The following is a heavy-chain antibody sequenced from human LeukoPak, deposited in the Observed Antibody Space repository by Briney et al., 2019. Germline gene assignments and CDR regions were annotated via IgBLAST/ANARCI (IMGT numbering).Heavy chain of an antibody. CDR2: ISAYNGNT. Sequence: ASVKVSCKASGYTFSNFGITWVRQAPRQGLECMGWISAYNGNTKYTQIFQGRVTMTTDASTSTAYMELRSLRSDDTAVYYCARAEDPALVNVGDYYYYGMDVWGQGTTVTVSS. CDR1: GYTFSNFG. V-gene: IGHV1-18*01. D-gene: IGHD5-18*01. J-gene: IGHJ6*02. CDR3: ARAEDPALVNVGDYYYYGMDV.